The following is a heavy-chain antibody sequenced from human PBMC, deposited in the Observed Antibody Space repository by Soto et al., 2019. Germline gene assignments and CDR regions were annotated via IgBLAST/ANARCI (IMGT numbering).Heavy chain of an antibody. CDR3: ARVKTGTTNWFDP. Sequence: PSDTLSLTCTVISYSIFSYYWRWIRQPPGKGLEWIGYIYYSGSTYYNPSLKSRVTISVDTSKNQFSLKLSSVTAADTAVYYCARVKTGTTNWFDPWGQGTLVTVS. V-gene: IGHV4-59*06. CDR2: IYYSGST. J-gene: IGHJ5*02. D-gene: IGHD1-7*01. CDR1: SYSIFSYY.